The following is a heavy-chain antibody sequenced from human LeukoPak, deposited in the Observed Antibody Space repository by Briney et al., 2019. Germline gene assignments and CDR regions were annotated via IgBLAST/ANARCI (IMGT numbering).Heavy chain of an antibody. V-gene: IGHV1-18*01. D-gene: IGHD4-17*01. CDR2: INAYNGNT. CDR3: ARRSMTTALSHFDY. J-gene: IGHJ4*02. CDR1: GYTFSSYG. Sequence: AASVKVSCKASGYTFSSYGISWVRQAPGQGLEWMGWINAYNGNTNYAQKVQDRVTMTTDTSTSTAFMELRSLRSDDTAVYYCARRSMTTALSHFDYWGQGTLVTVSS.